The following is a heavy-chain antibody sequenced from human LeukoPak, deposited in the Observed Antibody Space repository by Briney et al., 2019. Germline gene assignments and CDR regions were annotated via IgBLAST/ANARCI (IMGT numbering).Heavy chain of an antibody. CDR3: AREFNNNWPFDY. CDR1: GYTFTGYF. V-gene: IGHV1-2*06. CDR2: INPNSGGT. Sequence: ASVKVSCKASGYTFTGYFMHWVRQAPGQGLEWMGRINPNSGGTDYAQKFRGRVTMTRDTSINTAYMELSRLSSDDTAVYYCAREFNNNWPFDYWGQGTLVTVSS. D-gene: IGHD1-1*01. J-gene: IGHJ4*02.